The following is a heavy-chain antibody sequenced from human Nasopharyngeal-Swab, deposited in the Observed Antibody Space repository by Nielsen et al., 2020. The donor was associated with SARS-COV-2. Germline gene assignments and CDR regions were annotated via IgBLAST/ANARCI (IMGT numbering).Heavy chain of an antibody. J-gene: IGHJ6*02. D-gene: IGHD3-10*01. CDR2: ISSSTSYI. CDR3: ARDGFGESPYYYYYGMDV. Sequence: GGSLRLSCAASGFTFSNYSMNWVRQAPGKGLEWVSSISSSTSYIYYADSVKGRFTISRDNAKNSLYLQMNSLRAEDTAVYCCARDGFGESPYYYYYGMDVWGQGTTVTVSS. CDR1: GFTFSNYS. V-gene: IGHV3-21*01.